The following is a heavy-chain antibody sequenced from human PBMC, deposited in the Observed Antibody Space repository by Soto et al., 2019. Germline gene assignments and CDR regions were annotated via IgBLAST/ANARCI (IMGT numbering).Heavy chain of an antibody. CDR3: AGGDYYHSSGYYFYYYTMDV. Sequence: SETLSLTCTVSGGSISSSSYYWGWIRQPPGKGLEWIGNVYYGGSTYYNPSLKSRVTISVETSKSQFSLKLSSVTAADTAVYYCAGGDYYHSSGYYFYYYTMDVWGQGTTLTVSS. J-gene: IGHJ6*02. V-gene: IGHV4-39*01. CDR2: VYYGGST. CDR1: GGSISSSSYY. D-gene: IGHD3-22*01.